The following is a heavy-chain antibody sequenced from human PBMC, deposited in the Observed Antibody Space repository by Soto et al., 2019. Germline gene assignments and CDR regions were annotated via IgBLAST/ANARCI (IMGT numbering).Heavy chain of an antibody. CDR2: IIPIFGTA. Sequence: QVQLVQSGAEVKKPGSSVKVSCKASGGTFSSYAISWVRQAPGQGLEWMGGIIPIFGTADYAQKFQGRVTITADECTSTDYMELSSLRSEDTAVYYCASHSGSSPEGRYYYGMDVWGQGTTVTVSS. D-gene: IGHD1-26*01. J-gene: IGHJ6*02. CDR3: ASHSGSSPEGRYYYGMDV. V-gene: IGHV1-69*12. CDR1: GGTFSSYA.